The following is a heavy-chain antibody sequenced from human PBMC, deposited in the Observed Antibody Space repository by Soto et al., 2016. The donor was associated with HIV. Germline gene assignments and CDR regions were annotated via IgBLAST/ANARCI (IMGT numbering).Heavy chain of an antibody. CDR1: GFTFSSYW. CDR2: ISSDGTSK. Sequence: EVQLVESGGGLVQPGESLRLSCAASGFTFSSYWMHWVRQVPGKGPEWVSRISSDGTSKNYADDVKGRFTISRDNAKNTLFLQMNSLRAEDTAVYYCARVPRPSSGSFGLLFGYDYQYMDVWGRGTTVTVSS. V-gene: IGHV3-74*01. J-gene: IGHJ6*03. D-gene: IGHD6-19*01. CDR3: ARVPRPSSGSFGLLFGYDYQYMDV.